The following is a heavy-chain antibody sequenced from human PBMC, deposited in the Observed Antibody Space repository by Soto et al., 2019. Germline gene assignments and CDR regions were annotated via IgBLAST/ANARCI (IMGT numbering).Heavy chain of an antibody. V-gene: IGHV3-30*18. J-gene: IGHJ4*02. CDR1: GFTFSSYG. Sequence: QVQLVESGGGVVQPGRSLRLSCAASGFTFSSYGMHWVRQAPGKGLEWVAVISYDGSNKYYADSVKSRFTISRDNSKNTLYLQMNSLRAEDTAVYYCAKDLDLYYFDYWGQGTLVTVSS. D-gene: IGHD3-3*01. CDR3: AKDLDLYYFDY. CDR2: ISYDGSNK.